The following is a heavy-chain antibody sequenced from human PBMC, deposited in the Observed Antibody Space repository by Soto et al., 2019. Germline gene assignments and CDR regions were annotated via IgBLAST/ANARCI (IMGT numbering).Heavy chain of an antibody. J-gene: IGHJ4*02. CDR1: GGSFSGYY. V-gene: IGHV4-34*01. Sequence: PSETLSLTCAVYGGSFSGYYWSWIRQPPGKGLEWIGEINHSGSTNYNPSLKSRVTISVDTSKNQFSLKLSSVTAADTAVYYCARGQRRVSYKQYSSRTQFDYWGQGTLVTVSS. CDR2: INHSGST. CDR3: ARGQRRVSYKQYSSRTQFDY. D-gene: IGHD6-13*01.